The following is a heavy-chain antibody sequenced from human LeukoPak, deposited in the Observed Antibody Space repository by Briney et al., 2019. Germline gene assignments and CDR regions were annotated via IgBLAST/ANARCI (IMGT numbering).Heavy chain of an antibody. D-gene: IGHD3-3*01. CDR1: GGSISSSTYY. Sequence: PSETLSLTCTVSGGSISSSTYYWGWIRQPPGKGLEWIGSMYYSGSTYYNPSLRSRVTIFVDTSNNQFSLKLSSVTAADTAVYYCARQRITIFGVVIIDEGYYFDYWGQGTLVTVSS. CDR3: ARQRITIFGVVIIDEGYYFDY. V-gene: IGHV4-39*01. CDR2: MYYSGST. J-gene: IGHJ4*02.